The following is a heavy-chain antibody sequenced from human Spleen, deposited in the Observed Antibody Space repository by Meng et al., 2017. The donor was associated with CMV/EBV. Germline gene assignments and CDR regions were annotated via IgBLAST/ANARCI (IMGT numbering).Heavy chain of an antibody. D-gene: IGHD3-10*01. V-gene: IGHV4-39*07. CDR2: IYYSGST. CDR1: GGSISSSSYY. Sequence: SETLSLTCTVSGGSISSSSYYWGWIRQPPGKGLEWIGSIYYSGSTYYNPSLKSRVTISVDTSKNQFSLTLTSVTAADTAVYYCARDRSSKYYYYGMDVWGQGTTVTVSS. CDR3: ARDRSSKYYYYGMDV. J-gene: IGHJ6*02.